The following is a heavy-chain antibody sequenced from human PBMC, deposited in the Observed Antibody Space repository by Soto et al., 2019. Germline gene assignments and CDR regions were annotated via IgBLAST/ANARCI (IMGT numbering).Heavy chain of an antibody. CDR1: GFIFDDYA. CDR2: ISWNSGSI. CDR3: ARLSREGNNYYYYGMDV. D-gene: IGHD1-1*01. J-gene: IGHJ6*02. V-gene: IGHV3-9*01. Sequence: EVQLVESGGGLVQPGRSLRLSCAASGFIFDDYAMHWVRQAPGKGLEWVSGISWNSGSIGYADSVKGRFTISRDNAKNSLYLQMNSLRAEDTALYYCARLSREGNNYYYYGMDVWGQGTTVTVSS.